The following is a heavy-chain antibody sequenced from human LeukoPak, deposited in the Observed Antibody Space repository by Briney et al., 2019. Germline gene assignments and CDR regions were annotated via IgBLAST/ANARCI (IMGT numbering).Heavy chain of an antibody. CDR3: ARVNGGAVAGYYFDY. V-gene: IGHV4-59*01. Sequence: SETLSLTCTVSGGSISSYYWGWIRQPPGKGLEWIGYIYYSGSTNYNPSLKSRVTISVDTSKNQFSLKLSSVTAADTAVYYCARVNGGAVAGYYFDYWGQGTLVTVSS. D-gene: IGHD6-19*01. CDR1: GGSISSYY. CDR2: IYYSGST. J-gene: IGHJ4*02.